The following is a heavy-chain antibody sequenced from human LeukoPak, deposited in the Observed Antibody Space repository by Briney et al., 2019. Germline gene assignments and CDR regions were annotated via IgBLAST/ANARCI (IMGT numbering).Heavy chain of an antibody. CDR3: ARGYRTYCGGDCYYY. CDR1: GGSFSGYY. CDR2: ISHSGST. D-gene: IGHD2-21*02. J-gene: IGHJ4*02. Sequence: SETLSLTCAVYGGSFSGYYWSWIRQPPGKGLEWIGEISHSGSTNYNPSLKSRVTISVDTSKNQFSLKLRSVTAADTAVYYCARGYRTYCGGDCYYYWGQGTLVTVSS. V-gene: IGHV4-34*01.